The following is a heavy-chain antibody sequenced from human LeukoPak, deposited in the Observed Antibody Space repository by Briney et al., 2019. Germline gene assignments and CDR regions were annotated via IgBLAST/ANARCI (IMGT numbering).Heavy chain of an antibody. D-gene: IGHD6-13*01. J-gene: IGHJ6*02. CDR3: AKDLSRLYYYYGMDV. V-gene: IGHV3-23*01. CDR2: ISGSGGST. Sequence: GGSLRLSCAASGFTFSSYAMSWVRQAPGKGLEWVSAISGSGGSTYYADSVKGRFTISRDNSKNTPYLQMNSLRAEDTAVYYCAKDLSRLYYYYGMDVWGQGTTVTVSS. CDR1: GFTFSSYA.